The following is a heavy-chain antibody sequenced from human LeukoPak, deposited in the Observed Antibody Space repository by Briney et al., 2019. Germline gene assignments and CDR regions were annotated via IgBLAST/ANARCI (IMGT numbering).Heavy chain of an antibody. D-gene: IGHD2-15*01. CDR1: GGFISNSGGFY. CDR3: ARISQSSGGFYY. CDR2: ISYRGST. Sequence: PSQTLSLTCTVSGGFISNSGGFYWSWIRQHPGNALEWIGFISYRGSTYYNPSLKSRVSMSVDTSRSQFSLRLTSVTDEDTAVYYCARISQSSGGFYYWGQGSLVTVSS. V-gene: IGHV4-31*02. J-gene: IGHJ4*02.